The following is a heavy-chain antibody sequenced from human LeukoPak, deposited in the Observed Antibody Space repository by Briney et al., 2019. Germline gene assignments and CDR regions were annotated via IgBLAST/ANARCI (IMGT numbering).Heavy chain of an antibody. CDR2: ISYDGSNK. V-gene: IGHV3-30*03. Sequence: PGGSLRLSCAASGFTFSSYGMHWVRQAPGKGLEWVAVISYDGSNKYYADSVKGRFTISRDNSKNTLYLQMNSLRAEDTAVYYCARENSDGGYFDYWGQGTLVTVSS. D-gene: IGHD2-15*01. J-gene: IGHJ4*02. CDR3: ARENSDGGYFDY. CDR1: GFTFSSYG.